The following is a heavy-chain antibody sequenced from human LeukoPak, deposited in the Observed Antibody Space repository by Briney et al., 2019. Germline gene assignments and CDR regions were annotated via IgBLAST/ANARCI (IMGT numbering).Heavy chain of an antibody. CDR2: IYYSGST. CDR1: GGSMRSYY. D-gene: IGHD1-26*01. J-gene: IGHJ4*02. CDR3: ARGGWSLDY. Sequence: PSETLSLTCTVSGGSMRSYYWSWFRQPPGKGLEWIGYIYYSGSTSYNPSLESRVTISVDTSKNQSSLKLTSLTAADTAVYYCARGGWSLDYWGQGILVTVSS. V-gene: IGHV4-59*01.